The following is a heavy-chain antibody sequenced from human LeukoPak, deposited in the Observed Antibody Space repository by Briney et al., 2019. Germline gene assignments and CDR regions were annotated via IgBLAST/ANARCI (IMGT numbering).Heavy chain of an antibody. D-gene: IGHD1-26*01. CDR3: ATAPVGSYLYWYFDL. CDR2: INAGNGNT. J-gene: IGHJ2*01. V-gene: IGHV1-3*01. CDR1: GYTFTSYA. Sequence: ASVKVSCKASGYTFTSYAMHWVRQAPGQRLEWMGWINAGNGNTKYSQKFQGRVTMTEDTSTDTAYMELSSLRSEDTAVYYCATAPVGSYLYWYFDLWGRGTLVTVSS.